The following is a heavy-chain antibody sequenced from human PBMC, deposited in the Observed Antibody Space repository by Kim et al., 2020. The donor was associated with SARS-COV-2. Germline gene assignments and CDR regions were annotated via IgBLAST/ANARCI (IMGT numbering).Heavy chain of an antibody. J-gene: IGHJ4*02. CDR3: AGAGLTAVFGY. D-gene: IGHD3-16*01. Sequence: YVDSVQGRFTISRDNAKNSVYLQMNSLRAEDTAVYYCAGAGLTAVFGYWGQGTQVTVSS. V-gene: IGHV3-7*01.